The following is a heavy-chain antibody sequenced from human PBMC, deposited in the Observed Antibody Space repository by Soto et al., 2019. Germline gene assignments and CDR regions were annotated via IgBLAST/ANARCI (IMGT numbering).Heavy chain of an antibody. D-gene: IGHD3-9*01. J-gene: IGHJ3*02. V-gene: IGHV3-21*01. CDR2: ITSAGDYI. CDR3: ARVGTGSSTPLAI. CDR1: GFMFTRST. Sequence: GGSLRLSCVASGFMFTRSTMNRVRQAPGKGLEWVSSITSAGDYIFYADSVKGRFTISRDNAKNSLYLQMNSLRAEDTAVYYCARVGTGSSTPLAIWGQGTMVTVSS.